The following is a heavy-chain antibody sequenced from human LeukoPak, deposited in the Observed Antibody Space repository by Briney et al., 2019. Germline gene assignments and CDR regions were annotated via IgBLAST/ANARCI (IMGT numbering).Heavy chain of an antibody. J-gene: IGHJ4*02. D-gene: IGHD5-18*01. CDR1: GGSFGGYY. V-gene: IGHV4-34*01. CDR3: ATRGMVDTAMDDY. CDR2: INHSGST. Sequence: SETLSLTCAVYGGSFGGYYWSWIRQPPGKGLEWIGEINHSGSTNYNPSLKSRVTISVDTSKNQFSLKLSSVTAADTAVYYCATRGMVDTAMDDYWGQGTLVTVSS.